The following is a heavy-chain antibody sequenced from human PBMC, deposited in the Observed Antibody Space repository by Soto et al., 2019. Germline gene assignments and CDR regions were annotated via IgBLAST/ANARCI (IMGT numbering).Heavy chain of an antibody. CDR1: RYTFTGYY. CDR2: INPNSGGT. CDR3: ARGGYYDFWSGSPSYYYYYYMDV. V-gene: IGHV1-2*04. Sequence: SVKVSCKAPRYTFTGYYLHWVRQATGQGLEWMGWINPNSGGTNYARKFQGWVTMTRDTSISTAYMELSRLRSDDTAVYYCARGGYYDFWSGSPSYYYYYYMDVWGKGTTVTVSS. D-gene: IGHD3-3*01. J-gene: IGHJ6*03.